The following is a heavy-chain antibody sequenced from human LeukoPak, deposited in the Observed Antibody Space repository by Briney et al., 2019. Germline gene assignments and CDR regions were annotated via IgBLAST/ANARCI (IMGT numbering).Heavy chain of an antibody. Sequence: PGGSLRLSCAASGFTFSSYWIHWVRQAPGKGLEWVSRINSDGSSTSYADSVKGRFTISRDNAKNTLYLQMNSLRAEDTAVYYCARERTYNAFDVWGQGTMVTVSS. CDR3: ARERTYNAFDV. J-gene: IGHJ3*01. CDR1: GFTFSSYW. D-gene: IGHD3-16*01. CDR2: INSDGSST. V-gene: IGHV3-74*01.